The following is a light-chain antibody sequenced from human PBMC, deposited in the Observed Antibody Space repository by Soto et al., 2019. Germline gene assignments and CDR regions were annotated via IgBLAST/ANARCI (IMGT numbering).Light chain of an antibody. CDR2: EVK. J-gene: IGLJ3*02. V-gene: IGLV2-14*01. CDR3: SSFTCTSTQV. Sequence: QSALTQPASVSGSPGQSITISCTGTSSDVGGYNYVSWYQQHPGKVPKHIIYEVKNRPSGVSSRFSGSKSGNTAYLTISGLQPEAEADYYCSSFTCTSTQVLGGWTKLTVL. CDR1: SSDVGGYNY.